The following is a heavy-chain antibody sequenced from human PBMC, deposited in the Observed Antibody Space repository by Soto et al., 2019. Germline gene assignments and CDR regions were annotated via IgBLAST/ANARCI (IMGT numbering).Heavy chain of an antibody. D-gene: IGHD3-16*01. CDR2: IYYSGST. Sequence: SETLSLTCTVSGGSISSYYWSWIRQPPGKGLEWIGYIYYSGSTNYNPSLKSRVTISVDTSKNQFSLKLSSVTAADTAVYYCARWGSTAFDYCGQGTLVTVCS. V-gene: IGHV4-59*01. CDR1: GGSISSYY. J-gene: IGHJ4*02. CDR3: ARWGSTAFDY.